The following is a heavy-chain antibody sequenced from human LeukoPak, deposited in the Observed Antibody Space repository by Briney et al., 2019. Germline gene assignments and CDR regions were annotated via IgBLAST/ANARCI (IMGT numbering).Heavy chain of an antibody. J-gene: IGHJ4*02. CDR1: GFTFSSYA. D-gene: IGHD2-21*02. CDR3: ARDGFLGPVTAYLDY. Sequence: GRSLRLSCAASGFTFSSYAMHWVRQAPGKGLVRVSRVKSDGSSSSYADSVKGRFTISRDNARNTLYLQMNSLRAEDTAVYYCARDGFLGPVTAYLDYWGQGTPVTVSS. V-gene: IGHV3-74*01. CDR2: VKSDGSSS.